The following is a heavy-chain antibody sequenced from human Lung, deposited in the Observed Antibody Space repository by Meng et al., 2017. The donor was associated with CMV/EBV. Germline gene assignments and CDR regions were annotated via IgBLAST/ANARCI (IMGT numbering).Heavy chain of an antibody. D-gene: IGHD6-19*01. V-gene: IGHV1-18*01. CDR1: GYTFTSYG. CDR3: VRGGWRPGY. CDR2: ISVNSGKT. Sequence: AXVXVSCKASGYTFTSYGISWVRQAPGQGLEWMGWISVNSGKTTYAQKVQGRINMTTDTSTSTAYMELRSLRSDDTAVYYCVRGGWRPGYWGQGTLVTVSS. J-gene: IGHJ4*02.